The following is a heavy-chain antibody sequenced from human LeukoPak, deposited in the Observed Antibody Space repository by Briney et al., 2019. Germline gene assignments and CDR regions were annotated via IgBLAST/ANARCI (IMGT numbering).Heavy chain of an antibody. CDR3: ARDGGLYGGNPPYYFDY. CDR2: ISYDGSNK. Sequence: GGSLRLSCAASGFTFSSYAMHWVRQAPGKGLEWVAVISYDGSNKYYADSVKGRFTISRDNSKNTLYLQMNSLRAEDTAVYYCARDGGLYGGNPPYYFDYWGQGTLVTVSS. CDR1: GFTFSSYA. J-gene: IGHJ4*02. D-gene: IGHD4-23*01. V-gene: IGHV3-30-3*01.